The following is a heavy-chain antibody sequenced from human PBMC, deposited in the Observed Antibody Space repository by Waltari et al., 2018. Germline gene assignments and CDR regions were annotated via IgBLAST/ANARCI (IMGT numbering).Heavy chain of an antibody. CDR2: ISTYNGNR. Sequence: QAQLMQSGAEVKKPGASVRGSCKTSGYTFSSYGITWVRQSPGQGLEWLGWISTYNGNRNYSQNLQGRISMTTDTYTTTAYMDLRSLRSDDTAVYYCIRGGPWQLVQGNPFDFWGQGTMVTVSS. V-gene: IGHV1-18*01. J-gene: IGHJ3*01. CDR1: GYTFSSYG. D-gene: IGHD6-6*01. CDR3: IRGGPWQLVQGNPFDF.